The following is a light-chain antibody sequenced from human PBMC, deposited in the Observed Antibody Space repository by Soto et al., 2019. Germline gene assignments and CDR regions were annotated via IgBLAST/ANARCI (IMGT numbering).Light chain of an antibody. V-gene: IGKV1-17*03. Sequence: DIQMTQSPSAMSASVGDRVTITCRASQGIHKYLAWFQQKPGKVPKRLIYGASNLQSGVPSRFSGSGSGTEFTLTISSLQPEDFATYYCLQHNFYPPTFGQGTRLEHK. CDR2: GAS. CDR1: QGIHKY. CDR3: LQHNFYPPT. J-gene: IGKJ5*01.